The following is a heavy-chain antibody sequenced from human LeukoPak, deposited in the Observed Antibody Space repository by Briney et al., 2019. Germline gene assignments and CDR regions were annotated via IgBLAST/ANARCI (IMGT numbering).Heavy chain of an antibody. J-gene: IGHJ4*02. CDR1: GGSISSYY. Sequence: SETLSLTCTVSGGSISSYYWSWLRQPPGKGLEWIGYIYYSGSTNYNPSLKSRVTISVDTSKNQFSLKLSSVTAADTAVYYCARLSGSYYDYWGQGTLVTASS. CDR2: IYYSGST. CDR3: ARLSGSYYDY. D-gene: IGHD1-26*01. V-gene: IGHV4-59*08.